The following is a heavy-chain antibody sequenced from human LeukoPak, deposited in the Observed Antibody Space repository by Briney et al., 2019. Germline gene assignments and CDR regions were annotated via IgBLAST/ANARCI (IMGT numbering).Heavy chain of an antibody. CDR3: ARATNYYGSGSRPRYNWFDP. V-gene: IGHV4-59*01. CDR2: IYYSGST. D-gene: IGHD3-10*01. CDR1: GGSISSYY. Sequence: PSETLSLTCTVSGGSISSYYWSWIRQPPGKGLEWIGYIYYSGSTNYNPSLKSRVTISVDASKNRFSLKLSSVTAADTAVYYCARATNYYGSGSRPRYNWFDPWGQGTLVTVSS. J-gene: IGHJ5*02.